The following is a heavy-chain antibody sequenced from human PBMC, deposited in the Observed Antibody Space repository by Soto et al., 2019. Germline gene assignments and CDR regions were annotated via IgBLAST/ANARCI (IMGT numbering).Heavy chain of an antibody. CDR1: GDSVSSNSAA. J-gene: IGHJ4*02. CDR3: AREITKVLPYDYVWGSYRSSYFDY. V-gene: IGHV6-1*01. D-gene: IGHD3-16*02. Sequence: PSQTLSLTCAISGDSVSSNSAAWNWIRQSPSRGLEWLGRTYYRSKWYNDYAVSVKSRITINPDTSKNQFSLQLNSVTPEDTAVYYCAREITKVLPYDYVWGSYRSSYFDYWGQGTLVTVSS. CDR2: TYYRSKWYN.